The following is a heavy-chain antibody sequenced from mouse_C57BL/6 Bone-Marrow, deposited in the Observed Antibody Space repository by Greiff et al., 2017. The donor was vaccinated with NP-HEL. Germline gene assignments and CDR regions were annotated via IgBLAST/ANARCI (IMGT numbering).Heavy chain of an antibody. CDR3: ASGGWLLRGFAY. CDR2: INPYNGGT. V-gene: IGHV1-19*01. D-gene: IGHD2-3*01. Sequence: EVQLQQSGPVLVKPGASVKMSCKASGYTFTDYYMNWVKQSHGKSLEWIGVINPYNGGTSYNQKFKGKATLTVDKSSSTAYMELNSLTSEDSAVYDCASGGWLLRGFAYWGQGTLVTVSA. CDR1: GYTFTDYY. J-gene: IGHJ3*01.